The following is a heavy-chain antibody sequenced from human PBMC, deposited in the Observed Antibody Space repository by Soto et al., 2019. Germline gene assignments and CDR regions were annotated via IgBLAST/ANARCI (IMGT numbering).Heavy chain of an antibody. D-gene: IGHD2-21*02. V-gene: IGHV1-3*01. CDR3: ARDGLAYCGGDCRGYYYGMDV. Sequence: ASVKFSCKASGYTFTGYYMHWVRQAPGQGLEWMGWINAGNGNTKYSQKFQGRVTITRDTSASTAYMELSSLRSEDTAVYYRARDGLAYCGGDCRGYYYGMDVWGQGTTVTVSS. J-gene: IGHJ6*02. CDR1: GYTFTGYY. CDR2: INAGNGNT.